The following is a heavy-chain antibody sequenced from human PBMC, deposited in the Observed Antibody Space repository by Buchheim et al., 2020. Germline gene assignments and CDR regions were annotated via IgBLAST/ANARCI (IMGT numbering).Heavy chain of an antibody. Sequence: EVQLLESGGGLVQPGGSLRLSCAASGFTFSSYEMNWVRQAPGKGLEWVSYISSSGSTIYYADSVKGRFTISRDNAKNSLYLQMNSLRAEDTAVYYCARALVVEMATIIGYYYGMDVWGQGTT. CDR2: ISSSGSTI. J-gene: IGHJ6*02. V-gene: IGHV3-48*03. D-gene: IGHD5-24*01. CDR1: GFTFSSYE. CDR3: ARALVVEMATIIGYYYGMDV.